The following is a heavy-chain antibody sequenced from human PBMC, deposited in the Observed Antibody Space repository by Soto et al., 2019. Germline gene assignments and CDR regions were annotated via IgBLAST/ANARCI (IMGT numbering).Heavy chain of an antibody. V-gene: IGHV1-69*13. J-gene: IGHJ6*02. CDR1: GGTFGIYA. Sequence: SVKVSCKASGGTFGIYAISWVLQAPGQGLEWMGGIIPIPGTANYAQKFQGRVTFAADESTSTAYMELSSLRSEDTAVYYCARSQGSSTSLEIYYYYYYGMDVWGQGTTVTAP. D-gene: IGHD2-2*01. CDR3: ARSQGSSTSLEIYYYYYYGMDV. CDR2: IIPIPGTA.